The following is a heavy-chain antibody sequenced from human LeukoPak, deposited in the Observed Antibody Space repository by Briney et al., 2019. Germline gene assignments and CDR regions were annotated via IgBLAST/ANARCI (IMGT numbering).Heavy chain of an antibody. D-gene: IGHD1-1*01. CDR2: VFDSGST. Sequence: SGTLSLTCSVSGASFSTNYWSWIRQPPGRGLEWIGYVFDSGSTNYNPSLKSRVTISVDTSTKQFSLRLSSVTAADTAVYYCARLYQQSKWKYYYYYMDVWGKGTAVTVSS. V-gene: IGHV4-59*01. CDR3: ARLYQQSKWKYYYYYMDV. CDR1: GASFSTNY. J-gene: IGHJ6*03.